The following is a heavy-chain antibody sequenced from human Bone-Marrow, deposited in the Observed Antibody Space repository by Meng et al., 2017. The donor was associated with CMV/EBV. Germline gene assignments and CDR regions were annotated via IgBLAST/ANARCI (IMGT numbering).Heavy chain of an antibody. J-gene: IGHJ5*02. CDR2: ISSSSSYI. D-gene: IGHD3-10*01. CDR1: FTCSSYS. V-gene: IGHV3-21*01. Sequence: FTCSSYSMTCVRQAPGKVLEWVSSISSSSSYIYYADSVKGRFTISRDNAKNSLYLQMNSLRAEDTAVYYCARDNIMVVRGVHNNWFDPWGQGTLVTVSS. CDR3: ARDNIMVVRGVHNNWFDP.